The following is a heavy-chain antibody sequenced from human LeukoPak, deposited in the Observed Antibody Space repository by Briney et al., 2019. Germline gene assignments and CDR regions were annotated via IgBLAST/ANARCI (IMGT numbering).Heavy chain of an antibody. J-gene: IGHJ4*02. CDR1: GFTFSSYG. CDR2: ISYDGSNK. D-gene: IGHD2-15*01. Sequence: PGRSLRLSCAASGFTFSSYGMHWVRQAPGKGLEWVAVISYDGSNKYYADSVKGRFTISRDNSKNALYLQMNSLRAEDTAVYYCAKDCAGSSCYSSELDYWGQGTLVTVSS. CDR3: AKDCAGSSCYSSELDY. V-gene: IGHV3-30*18.